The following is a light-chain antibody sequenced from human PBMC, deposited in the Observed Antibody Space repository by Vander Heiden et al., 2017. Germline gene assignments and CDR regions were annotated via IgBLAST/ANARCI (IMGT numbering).Light chain of an antibody. Sequence: EIVLTQSPGTLSLSPGERATLACRAGQSVSSSYLAWYQQKPGQAPRLLIYGASSRATGIPDRFSGSGSGTDFTLTISRLEPEDFAVYHCQQYGSSSWTFGQGTKVEIK. CDR1: QSVSSSY. J-gene: IGKJ1*01. CDR2: GAS. CDR3: QQYGSSSWT. V-gene: IGKV3-20*01.